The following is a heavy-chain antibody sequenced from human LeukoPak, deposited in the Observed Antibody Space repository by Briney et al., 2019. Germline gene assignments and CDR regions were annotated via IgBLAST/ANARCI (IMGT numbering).Heavy chain of an antibody. CDR3: AREILWFEDYYYGMDV. V-gene: IGHV1-18*01. CDR1: GYTFTSYG. D-gene: IGHD3-10*01. Sequence: ASVKVSCKASGYTFTSYGISWVRQAPGQGLEWMGWISAYNGNTNYAQKLQGRVTMTTDTSTSTAYMELRSLRSDDTAVYYCAREILWFEDYYYGMDVWGQGTTVTVSS. J-gene: IGHJ6*02. CDR2: ISAYNGNT.